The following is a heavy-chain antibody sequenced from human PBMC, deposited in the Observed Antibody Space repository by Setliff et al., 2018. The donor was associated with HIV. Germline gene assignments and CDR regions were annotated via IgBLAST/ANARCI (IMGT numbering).Heavy chain of an antibody. CDR1: GGSISSGSYY. D-gene: IGHD5-12*01. J-gene: IGHJ5*02. CDR3: ARPYSGRGGGAWFDP. V-gene: IGHV4-61*09. CDR2: IDTSGTI. Sequence: PSETLSLTCTVSGGSISSGSYYWSWIRQPAGKGLEWIGHIDTSGTINYNPSLKSRVIISVDTSNNQVSLNLISVTAADTAVYYCARPYSGRGGGAWFDPWGQGILVTVSS.